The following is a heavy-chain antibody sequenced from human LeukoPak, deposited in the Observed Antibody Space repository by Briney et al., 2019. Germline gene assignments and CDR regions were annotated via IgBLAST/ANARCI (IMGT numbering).Heavy chain of an antibody. CDR2: ISDSGGNT. CDR3: ARSRGGTYNDYLDY. CDR1: GFTFSTYA. J-gene: IGHJ4*02. V-gene: IGHV3-23*01. D-gene: IGHD2-15*01. Sequence: PGGSLRLSCAASGFTFSTYAINWVRQAPGKGLEWVSGISDSGGNTGYADSVKGPFTIFRANSKNMVFLQMNSLRAEETAVYYCARSRGGTYNDYLDYWGRGTLVTVSS.